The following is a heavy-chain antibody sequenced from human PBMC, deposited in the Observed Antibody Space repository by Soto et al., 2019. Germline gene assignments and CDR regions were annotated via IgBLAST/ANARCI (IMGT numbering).Heavy chain of an antibody. CDR3: GKDPEVATDEYYFEY. Sequence: EVQLLESGGGLVQPGGSLRLSCAASGFTFSSYAMSWVRQAPGKGLEWVSAISGSGGSTYYADSVKGRFTISRDNSKNTLYLQMNRLRAEDTGVYYCGKDPEVATDEYYFEYWGQGTLVTGSS. J-gene: IGHJ4*02. CDR2: ISGSGGST. V-gene: IGHV3-23*01. D-gene: IGHD5-12*01. CDR1: GFTFSSYA.